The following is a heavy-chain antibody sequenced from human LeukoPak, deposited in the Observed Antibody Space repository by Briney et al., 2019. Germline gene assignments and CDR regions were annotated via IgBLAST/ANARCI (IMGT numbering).Heavy chain of an antibody. V-gene: IGHV3-30*02. CDR1: GFTFSSYG. CDR3: AKARGTSAATGYYYYMDV. J-gene: IGHJ6*03. Sequence: GGSLRLSCAASGFTFSSYGIHWVRQAPGKGLEWVAYIPKDGSNKFYADSVKGRFTISRDNSKNTLSLQMNSLRAEDTALYYCAKARGTSAATGYYYYMDVWADGTTVTVSS. D-gene: IGHD2-2*01. CDR2: IPKDGSNK.